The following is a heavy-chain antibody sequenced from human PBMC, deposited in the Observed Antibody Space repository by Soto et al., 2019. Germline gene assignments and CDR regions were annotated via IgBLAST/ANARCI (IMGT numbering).Heavy chain of an antibody. Sequence: SETLSLTCSVSGDSISSYYWSWIRQPPGKGLEWIGNIYDSGNTNYKPSLKSRVTISIDTSKNQFSLKLISVTAADTAVYYCARETDSGTYYTFDIWGQGTMVTVSS. CDR3: ARETDSGTYYTFDI. V-gene: IGHV4-59*01. D-gene: IGHD1-26*01. J-gene: IGHJ3*02. CDR2: IYDSGNT. CDR1: GDSISSYY.